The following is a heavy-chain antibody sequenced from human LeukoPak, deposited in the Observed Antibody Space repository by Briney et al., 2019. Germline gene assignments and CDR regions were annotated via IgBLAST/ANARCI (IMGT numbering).Heavy chain of an antibody. V-gene: IGHV1-18*01. CDR1: GYTFTSYG. Sequence: ASVKVSCKASGYTFTSYGISWVRQAPGQGLEWMGWISAYNGNTNYAQKLQGRVTMTTDTSTSTAYMELRSLRSDDTAVYYCVGCSSTSCYVNWFDPWGQGTLATVSP. CDR3: VGCSSTSCYVNWFDP. D-gene: IGHD2-2*01. CDR2: ISAYNGNT. J-gene: IGHJ5*02.